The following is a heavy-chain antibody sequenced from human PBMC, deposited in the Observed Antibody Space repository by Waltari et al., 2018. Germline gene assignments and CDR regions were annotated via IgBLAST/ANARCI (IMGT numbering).Heavy chain of an antibody. CDR3: ARHGYDFWTAPPGDP. CDR1: GVSINTSDYY. V-gene: IGHV4-39*01. J-gene: IGHJ5*02. D-gene: IGHD3-3*01. Sequence: QLQLQESGPGLVKPSETLSLTCTVSGVSINTSDYYWGWVPQPPGKGLGGVGCFYYRGKAYYNPALRSRLIMSVDTSKNQFSLKLTSVTAADTAVYYCARHGYDFWTAPPGDPWGQGTLVTVSS. CDR2: FYYRGKA.